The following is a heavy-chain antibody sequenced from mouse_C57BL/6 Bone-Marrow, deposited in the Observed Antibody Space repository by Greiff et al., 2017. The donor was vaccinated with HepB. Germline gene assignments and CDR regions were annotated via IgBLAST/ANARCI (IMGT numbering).Heavy chain of an antibody. Sequence: VQLKESGPELVKPGASVKIPCKASGYTFTDYNMDWVKQSHGKSLEWIGDINPNNGGTIYNQKFKGKATLTVDKSSSTAYMELRSLTSEDTAVYYCARGNYGTLFAYWGQGTLVTVSA. CDR3: ARGNYGTLFAY. CDR1: GYTFTDYN. CDR2: INPNNGGT. V-gene: IGHV1-18*01. J-gene: IGHJ3*01. D-gene: IGHD1-1*01.